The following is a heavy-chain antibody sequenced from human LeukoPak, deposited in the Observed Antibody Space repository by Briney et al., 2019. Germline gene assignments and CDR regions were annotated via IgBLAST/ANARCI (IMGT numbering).Heavy chain of an antibody. CDR2: LYSGGAT. Sequence: GGSLRLSCAASGFNVSSSYVSWVRQAPGKGLEWVSVLYSGGATHYADSVKGRFTISRDNSKNAVYLQMNSLRAEDTAFHYCARVYYDGSGYYYFLEFFFDYWGQGTLVTVSS. D-gene: IGHD3-22*01. J-gene: IGHJ4*02. CDR1: GFNVSSSY. CDR3: ARVYYDGSGYYYFLEFFFDY. V-gene: IGHV3-66*01.